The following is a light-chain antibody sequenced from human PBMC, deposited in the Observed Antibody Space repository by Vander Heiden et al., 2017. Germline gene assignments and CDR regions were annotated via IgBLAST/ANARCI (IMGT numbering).Light chain of an antibody. CDR3: QQRDSTPLT. CDR1: QSISSY. CDR2: AAS. Sequence: DIQMTPSPSSLSASVGDRVTITCRASQSISSYLNWYQQKPGKAPKLLIYAASSLQSGVPSRFSGSGSGTDFTLTISRLQPEDFATYYCQQRDSTPLTFGGGTKVEIK. J-gene: IGKJ4*01. V-gene: IGKV1-39*01.